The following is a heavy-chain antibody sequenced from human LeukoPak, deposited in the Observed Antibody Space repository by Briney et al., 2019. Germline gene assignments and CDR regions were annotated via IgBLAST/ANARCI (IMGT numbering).Heavy chain of an antibody. J-gene: IGHJ4*02. D-gene: IGHD6-19*01. V-gene: IGHV3-30*18. CDR3: AKEVGKTSGWFNYFDY. CDR1: GFTFSTYG. CDR2: ISYDGTTE. Sequence: GGSLRLSCAASGFTFSTYGMHWVRQAPGKGLEWVAVISYDGTTEFYADSVKGRFAISRDNSRNTLYLQMSSLRVEDTAVYYCAKEVGKTSGWFNYFDYWGQGTLVTVSS.